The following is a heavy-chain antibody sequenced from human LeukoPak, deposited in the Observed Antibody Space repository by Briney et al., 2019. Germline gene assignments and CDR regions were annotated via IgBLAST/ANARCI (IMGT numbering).Heavy chain of an antibody. Sequence: PGGSLRLSCTASGFTFGDYAMSWVRQAPGKGPEWVGFIRSKAYGGTTEYAASVKGRFTISRDDSKSIAYLQMNSLKTEDTAVYYCTRGGGAYYDFWSGYLYYFDYWGQGTLVTVSS. CDR2: IRSKAYGGTT. CDR3: TRGGGAYYDFWSGYLYYFDY. CDR1: GFTFGDYA. J-gene: IGHJ4*02. D-gene: IGHD3-3*01. V-gene: IGHV3-49*04.